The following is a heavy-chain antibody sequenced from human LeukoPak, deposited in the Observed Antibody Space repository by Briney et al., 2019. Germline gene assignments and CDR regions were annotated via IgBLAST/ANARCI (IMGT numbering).Heavy chain of an antibody. V-gene: IGHV3-30*18. CDR3: AKPLTYYYHSGNFYNGPFFDY. CDR1: GFSFSNYE. D-gene: IGHD3-10*01. J-gene: IGHJ4*02. CDR2: ISFDGSAK. Sequence: GGSLRLSCAASGFSFSNYEMDWVRQAPGKGLEWVALISFDGSAKYYADSVKGRFTISRDNSKNTLYLQMNSLRAEDTAVYYCAKPLTYYYHSGNFYNGPFFDYWGQGTLVTVSS.